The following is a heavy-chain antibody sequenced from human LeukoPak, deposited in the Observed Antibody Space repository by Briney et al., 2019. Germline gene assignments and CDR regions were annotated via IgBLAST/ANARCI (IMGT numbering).Heavy chain of an antibody. J-gene: IGHJ4*02. V-gene: IGHV3-23*01. CDR3: AKAACGSDCYYYYDC. CDR2: ISGSGGRT. D-gene: IGHD2-21*02. Sequence: PPGKSLRLSCAASGFTFSSYAVIWVRQAPGKGLEWVSGISGSGGRTKYADSVKGRFTISRDNPKNTLYLQMNTLRAEDTAIYYCAKAACGSDCYYYYDCWGQGTLVTVSS. CDR1: GFTFSSYA.